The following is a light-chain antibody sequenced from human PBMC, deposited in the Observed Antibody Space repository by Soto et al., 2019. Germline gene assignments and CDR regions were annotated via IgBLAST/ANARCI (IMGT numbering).Light chain of an antibody. V-gene: IGKV3-11*01. CDR3: QHRKDWPLT. CDR2: DVS. J-gene: IGKJ4*01. Sequence: VLTHSPATLSFSPGERATLSCRASQSVYSYLAWYQQKPGQPPRLLISDVSNRATGIPAKFSGSAYGTDFTLTISSLEPEDFAVYSCQHRKDWPLTFGGWTNVEI. CDR1: QSVYSY.